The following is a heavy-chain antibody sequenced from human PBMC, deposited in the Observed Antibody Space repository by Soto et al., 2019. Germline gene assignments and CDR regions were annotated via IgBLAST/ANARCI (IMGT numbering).Heavy chain of an antibody. CDR2: MNPNSGNT. CDR1: GYTFTSYD. Sequence: QVQLVQSGAEVKKPGASVKVFCKASGYTFTSYDINWVRQATGQGLEWMGWMNPNSGNTGNAQKFQGRITMTRNTSISTTYMELSSLRSEDTAVYYCARSVEWLASFDYWGQGTLVTVSS. J-gene: IGHJ4*02. D-gene: IGHD6-19*01. V-gene: IGHV1-8*01. CDR3: ARSVEWLASFDY.